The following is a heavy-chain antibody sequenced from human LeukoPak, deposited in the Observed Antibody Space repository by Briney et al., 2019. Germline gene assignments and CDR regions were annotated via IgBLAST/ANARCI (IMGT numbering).Heavy chain of an antibody. CDR3: AKSQSLLSLGGPFDS. V-gene: IGHV3-23*01. CDR2: ISGRGGAT. Sequence: GGSLRLSCAASGFIFSSYGMSWVRRAPGKGLEWVSGISGRGGATYSADSVRGRLTISRDNSKNTLYLHMNSLRAEDTAIYYCAKSQSLLSLGGPFDSWGQGTLVTVSS. J-gene: IGHJ4*02. CDR1: GFIFSSYG. D-gene: IGHD3-16*01.